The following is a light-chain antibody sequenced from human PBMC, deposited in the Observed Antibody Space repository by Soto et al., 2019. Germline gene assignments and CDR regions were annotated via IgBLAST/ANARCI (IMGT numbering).Light chain of an antibody. CDR3: QQYNSYSPPIT. CDR1: QSISSW. V-gene: IGKV1-5*01. J-gene: IGKJ5*01. Sequence: DIQMTQSPSTLSASVGDRVTITCRASQSISSWLAWYQQKPGKAPKLLIYDASSLESGVPSRFSASGSGTEFTLTISSLQPDDFATYYCQQYNSYSPPITFGQGTRLEIK. CDR2: DAS.